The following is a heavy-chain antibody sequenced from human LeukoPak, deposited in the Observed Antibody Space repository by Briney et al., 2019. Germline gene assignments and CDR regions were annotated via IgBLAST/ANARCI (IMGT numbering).Heavy chain of an antibody. D-gene: IGHD6-6*01. Sequence: GGSLRLSCAASGFTFSNYPMHWVRQAPGKGLDWVALISYNGSNEYYADSVRGRFTISRDNSKNTLYLQMNSLRAEDTAVYYCASIAARGYYWGQGTLVTVSS. V-gene: IGHV3-30-3*01. CDR3: ASIAARGYY. CDR1: GFTFSNYP. CDR2: ISYNGSNE. J-gene: IGHJ4*02.